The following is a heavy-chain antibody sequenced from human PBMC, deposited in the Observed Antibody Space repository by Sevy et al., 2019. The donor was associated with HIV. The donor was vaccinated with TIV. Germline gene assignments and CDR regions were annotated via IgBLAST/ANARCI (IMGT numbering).Heavy chain of an antibody. D-gene: IGHD6-13*01. CDR1: GYTFTSYG. CDR3: ARYQAAAGIDYYYGMDV. CDR2: ISAYNGNT. J-gene: IGHJ6*02. Sequence: ASVKVSCKASGYTFTSYGISWVRQAPGQGLEWMGWISAYNGNTNYAQKLQGRVTMTTDTSTSTDYMELRSLRSDDTAVYYCARYQAAAGIDYYYGMDVWGQGTTVTVSS. V-gene: IGHV1-18*01.